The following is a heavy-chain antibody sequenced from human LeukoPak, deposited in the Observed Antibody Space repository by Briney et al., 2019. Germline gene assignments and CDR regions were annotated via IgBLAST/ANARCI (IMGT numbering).Heavy chain of an antibody. V-gene: IGHV3-23*01. D-gene: IGHD3-22*01. CDR3: AKDPVLRNYYDSSGYLFDY. J-gene: IGHJ4*02. Sequence: PGGSLRLSCAASGFTFSSYAMSWVRQAPGKGLEWVSAISGSGGSTYYADSVKGRFTISRDNSKNTLYLKMNSLRAEDTAVYYCAKDPVLRNYYDSSGYLFDYWGQGTLVTVSS. CDR2: ISGSGGST. CDR1: GFTFSSYA.